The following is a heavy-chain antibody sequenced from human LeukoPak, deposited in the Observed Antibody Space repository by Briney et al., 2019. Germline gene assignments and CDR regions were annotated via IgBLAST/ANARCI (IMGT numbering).Heavy chain of an antibody. Sequence: SVKVSCKASGYTFTSYYMHWVRQAPGQGLEWMGGIIPIFGTANYAQKFQGRVTITADESTSTAYMELSSLRSEDTAVYYCARDLGGRSGNYYGSGSTLGYMDVWGKGTTVTISS. J-gene: IGHJ6*03. CDR3: ARDLGGRSGNYYGSGSTLGYMDV. V-gene: IGHV1-69*13. CDR2: IIPIFGTA. CDR1: GYTFTSYY. D-gene: IGHD3-10*01.